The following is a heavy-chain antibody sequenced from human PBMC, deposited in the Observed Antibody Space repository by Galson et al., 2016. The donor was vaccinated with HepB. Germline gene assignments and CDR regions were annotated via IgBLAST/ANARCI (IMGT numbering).Heavy chain of an antibody. Sequence: SLRLSCAASGFTFSSDAMSWVRQAPEKGLEWVSGISASGAGTYYADSVKGRFTISRDNFKNTLYPQMNSLRAEDTAVYYCAKEISVAGVNGLPSDYWGQGTLVTVSS. V-gene: IGHV3-23*01. CDR3: AKEISVAGVNGLPSDY. CDR2: ISASGAGT. CDR1: GFTFSSDA. D-gene: IGHD6-19*01. J-gene: IGHJ4*02.